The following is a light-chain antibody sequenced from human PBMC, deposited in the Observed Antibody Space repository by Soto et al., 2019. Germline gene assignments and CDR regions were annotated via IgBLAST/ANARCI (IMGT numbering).Light chain of an antibody. V-gene: IGKV1-5*01. J-gene: IGKJ1*01. CDR2: DAS. CDR3: QQYNSSPWT. CDR1: QSISSW. Sequence: DSQMTQSPSTLSASVGDRVTITCRASQSISSWLAWYQQKPGKAPKLLIYDASSLESGVPSRFSGSGSGTEFTLTISSLQPDDFATYYCQQYNSSPWTFGQGTKVDIK.